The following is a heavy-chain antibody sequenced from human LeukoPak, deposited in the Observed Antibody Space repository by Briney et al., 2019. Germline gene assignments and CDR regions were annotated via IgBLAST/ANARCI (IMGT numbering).Heavy chain of an antibody. V-gene: IGHV3-21*01. CDR2: ISSSSSYI. J-gene: IGHJ4*02. Sequence: GGSLRLSCAASGFTFSSYSINWVRQAPGKGLEWVSSISSSSSYIYYADSVKGRFTISRDNAKNSLYLQMNSLRAEDTAVYYCARELIGGDGGYWGQGTLVTVSS. D-gene: IGHD2-21*02. CDR3: ARELIGGDGGY. CDR1: GFTFSSYS.